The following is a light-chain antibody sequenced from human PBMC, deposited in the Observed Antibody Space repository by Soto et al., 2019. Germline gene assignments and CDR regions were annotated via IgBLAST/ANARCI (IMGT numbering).Light chain of an antibody. CDR3: QQYNDYWT. CDR1: QSVSTW. CDR2: KAS. J-gene: IGKJ1*01. Sequence: DIQMTQSPSTLSASVGDRVSIACRASQSVSTWLAWYQQKPGKAPKLLIYKASTLESGVPSRFSGGGSGTEFTLTISGLQPDDSATYFCQQYNDYWTFGQGTKVDIK. V-gene: IGKV1-5*03.